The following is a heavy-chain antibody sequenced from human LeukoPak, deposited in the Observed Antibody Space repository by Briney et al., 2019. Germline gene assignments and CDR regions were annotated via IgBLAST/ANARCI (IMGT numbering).Heavy chain of an antibody. J-gene: IGHJ3*02. CDR1: GFTFSSYG. CDR3: ARSHSSSWHDAFDI. CDR2: ISYDGSNK. Sequence: GGSLRLSCAASGFTFSSYGMHWVRQAPGKGLEWVAVISYDGSNKYYADSVKGRFTISRDNSKNTLYLQMNSLRAEDTAVYYCARSHSSSWHDAFDIWGQGTMVTVSS. V-gene: IGHV3-30*03. D-gene: IGHD6-13*01.